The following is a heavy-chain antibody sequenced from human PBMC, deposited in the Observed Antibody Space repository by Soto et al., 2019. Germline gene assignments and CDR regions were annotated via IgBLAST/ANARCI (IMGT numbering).Heavy chain of an antibody. CDR2: IYYSGST. CDR1: GGSISSSSYY. Sequence: EALSLTCTVSGGSISSSSYYWGWIRQPPGKGLEWIGSIYYSGSTDYNPSLKSRVTISVDTSKNQFSLKLSSVTAADTAVYYCARITMVRGVIIAYYYYGMDVWGQGTTVTVSS. V-gene: IGHV4-39*01. D-gene: IGHD3-10*01. CDR3: ARITMVRGVIIAYYYYGMDV. J-gene: IGHJ6*02.